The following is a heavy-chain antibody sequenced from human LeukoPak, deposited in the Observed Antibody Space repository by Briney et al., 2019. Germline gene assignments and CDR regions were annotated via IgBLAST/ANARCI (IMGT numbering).Heavy chain of an antibody. CDR3: ASLPMVRGVIYNYYMDV. V-gene: IGHV1-8*01. Sequence: GASVKVSCKASGYTFTSYDINWVRQATGQGLEWMGWMNPNSGNTGYAQKFQGRVTMTRNTSISTACMELSSLRSEDTAVYYCASLPMVRGVIYNYYMDVWGKGTTVTVSS. CDR2: MNPNSGNT. D-gene: IGHD3-10*01. CDR1: GYTFTSYD. J-gene: IGHJ6*03.